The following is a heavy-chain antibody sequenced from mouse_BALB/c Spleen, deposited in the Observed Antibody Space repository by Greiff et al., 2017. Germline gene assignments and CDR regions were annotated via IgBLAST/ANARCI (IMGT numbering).Heavy chain of an antibody. V-gene: IGHV1S127*01. CDR2: IDPSDSYT. CDR3: TRDGSSYYYAMDY. J-gene: IGHJ4*01. CDR1: GYTFTSYW. Sequence: QVQLQQSGAELVKPGASVKMSCTASGYTFTSYWMHWVKQRPGQGLEWIGVIDPSDSYTSYNQKFKGKATLTVDTSSSTADMQLSSLTSEDSAVYDCTRDGSSYYYAMDYWGQGTSVTVSS. D-gene: IGHD1-1*01.